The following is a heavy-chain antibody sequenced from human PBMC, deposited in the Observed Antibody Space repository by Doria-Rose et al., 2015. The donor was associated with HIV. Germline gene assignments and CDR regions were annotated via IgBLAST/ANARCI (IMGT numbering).Heavy chain of an antibody. V-gene: IGHV2-26*01. Sequence: QATLKESGPVLVKPTETLTLTCTVSGVSLSSPGMGVSWIRQPPGKALEWLANMFSDDERSYNTSLKSRLTISRGTSKSQVVVTMTDMDPVDTATYYCARIKSSRWYHKYYFDFWGQGTLVIVSA. CDR3: ARIKSSRWYHKYYFDF. CDR1: GVSLSSPGMG. J-gene: IGHJ4*02. CDR2: MFSDDER. D-gene: IGHD6-13*01.